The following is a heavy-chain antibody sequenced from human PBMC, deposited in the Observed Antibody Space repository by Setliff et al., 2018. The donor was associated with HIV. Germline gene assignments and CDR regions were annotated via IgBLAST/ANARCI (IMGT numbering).Heavy chain of an antibody. CDR3: ARDHHSGSDWSLLGAFDI. J-gene: IGHJ3*02. CDR1: GGTFSSFA. V-gene: IGHV1-69*13. CDR2: IIPVVGTT. Sequence: SVKVSCKASGGTFSSFAINWVRQAPGQGLEWVGGIIPVVGTTSYGHHFQGRVAITADASTSTAYLDLYSLRSEDTAVYYCARDHHSGSDWSLLGAFDIWGQGTVFTVSS. D-gene: IGHD1-26*01.